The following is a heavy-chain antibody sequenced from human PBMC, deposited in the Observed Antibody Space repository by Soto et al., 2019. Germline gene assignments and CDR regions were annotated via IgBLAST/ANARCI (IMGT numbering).Heavy chain of an antibody. J-gene: IGHJ3*02. Sequence: GGSLRLSCAASGFTVSSNYMSWVRQAPGKGLEWVSVIYSGGSTYYADSVKGRFTISRDNTKNTLYLQMNSLRAGDTAVYYCARDKTARDAFDIWGQGTMVTVS. CDR2: IYSGGST. CDR1: GFTVSSNY. V-gene: IGHV3-53*01. CDR3: ARDKTARDAFDI.